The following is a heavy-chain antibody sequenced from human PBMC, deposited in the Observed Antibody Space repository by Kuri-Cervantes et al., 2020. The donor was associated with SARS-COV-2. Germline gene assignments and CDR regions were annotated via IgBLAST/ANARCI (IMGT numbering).Heavy chain of an antibody. J-gene: IGHJ6*02. Sequence: GESLKISCAASGFPFSSYAMSWVRQAPGKGLEWVSAISGSGGSTYYADSVKGRFTISRDNSKNTLYLQMNSLRSEDTAVYYCARGGYGSGSYYNDPNEYCYYGMDVWGQGTTVTVSS. CDR3: ARGGYGSGSYYNDPNEYCYYGMDV. D-gene: IGHD3-10*01. CDR1: GFPFSSYA. V-gene: IGHV3-23*01. CDR2: ISGSGGST.